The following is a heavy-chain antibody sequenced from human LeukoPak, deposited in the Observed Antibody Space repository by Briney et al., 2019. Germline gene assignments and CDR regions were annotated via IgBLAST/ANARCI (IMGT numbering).Heavy chain of an antibody. CDR2: IYHSGST. J-gene: IGHJ4*02. CDR3: ARQTGSGLFILP. D-gene: IGHD3/OR15-3a*01. Sequence: SETLSLTCAVSGGSISSSNWWSWVRQPPGKGLEWIGEIYHSGSTNYNPSLKSRVTISVDKSKNRFSLKLSSVTAADTAVYYCARQTGSGLFILPGGQGTLVTVSS. V-gene: IGHV4-4*02. CDR1: GGSISSSNW.